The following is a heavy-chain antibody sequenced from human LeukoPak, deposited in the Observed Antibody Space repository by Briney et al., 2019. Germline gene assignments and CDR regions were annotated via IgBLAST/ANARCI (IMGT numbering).Heavy chain of an antibody. D-gene: IGHD3-10*01. V-gene: IGHV1-8*03. CDR3: ARARGSGSYYRVGYYYYYMDV. J-gene: IGHJ6*03. CDR2: MNPNSGNT. Sequence: ASVKVSCKASGYTFTGYYMHWVRQAPGQGLEWMGWMNPNSGNTGYAQKFQGRVTITRNTSISTAYMELSSLRSEDTAVYYCARARGSGSYYRVGYYYYYMDVWGKGTTVTVSS. CDR1: GYTFTGYY.